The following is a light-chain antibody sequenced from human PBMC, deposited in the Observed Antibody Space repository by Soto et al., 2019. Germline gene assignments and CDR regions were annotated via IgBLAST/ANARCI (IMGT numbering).Light chain of an antibody. V-gene: IGKV1-5*01. J-gene: IGKJ1*01. CDR1: QSIGSD. Sequence: DIQMTQSPSTLSASLGDRVTITCRASQSIGSDLAWYQQKPGKAPNLLIYHASSLESGVPSRFSGSGSGTAFTLTISSLQPDDFAPYYCQQYNSYSTWTFGQGTKV. CDR3: QQYNSYSTWT. CDR2: HAS.